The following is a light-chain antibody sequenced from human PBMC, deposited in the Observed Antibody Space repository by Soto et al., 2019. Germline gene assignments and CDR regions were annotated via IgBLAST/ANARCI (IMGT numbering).Light chain of an antibody. Sequence: DIVMTQSPLSLPVTPGEPASISCRSSQSLLHSNGYTYLDWYLQKPGQSPQLLIYLVSNRASGVPERVNCHGFGKEFTLKISRVEAEEVGGYYCLQPPQTPYPFCQGTKLDIK. CDR2: LVS. CDR3: LQPPQTPYP. CDR1: QSLLHSNGYTY. V-gene: IGKV2-28*01. J-gene: IGKJ2*01.